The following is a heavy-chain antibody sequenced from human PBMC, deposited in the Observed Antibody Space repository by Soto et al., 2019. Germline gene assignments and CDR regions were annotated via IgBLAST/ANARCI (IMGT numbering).Heavy chain of an antibody. J-gene: IGHJ6*02. D-gene: IGHD2-2*02. Sequence: LSLTCTVSGGSVSSDTHYWSWIRQPPGKRREWFGFIYYSGSTNYNPSLKCRVTMSVDTSKNQFSLKLRSVIVADTAVYHCARFVRACSGTTCYTRADVWGQGTTVTVSS. CDR1: GGSVSSDTHY. CDR2: IYYSGST. V-gene: IGHV4-61*01. CDR3: ARFVRACSGTTCYTRADV.